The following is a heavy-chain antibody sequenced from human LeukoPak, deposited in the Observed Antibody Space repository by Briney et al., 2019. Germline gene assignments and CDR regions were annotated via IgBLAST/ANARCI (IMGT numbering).Heavy chain of an antibody. CDR3: ARGITQLDY. CDR2: IRSKAYGGTT. CDR1: GFTFGDYA. Sequence: GGSLRLSCTASGFTFGDYAMSWVRQAPGKGLEWVGFIRSKAYGGTTEYAASVKGRFTISRDDSKSIAYLQMNRLKTEDTAVYYCARGITQLDYWGQGTLVTVSS. V-gene: IGHV3-49*04. D-gene: IGHD3-10*01. J-gene: IGHJ4*02.